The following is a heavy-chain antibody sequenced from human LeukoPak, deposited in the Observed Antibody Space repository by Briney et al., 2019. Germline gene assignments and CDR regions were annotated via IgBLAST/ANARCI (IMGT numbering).Heavy chain of an antibody. CDR2: IKQDGSEK. CDR1: GFTFSSYW. Sequence: GGSLRLSCAASGFTFSSYWMSWVRQAPGKGLEWVANIKQDGSEKYYVDSVKGRFTISRDNAKNSLYLQMNSLRAEDTAVYYCARVSWEYSSSWYGFEDYWGQGTLVTVSS. V-gene: IGHV3-7*01. D-gene: IGHD6-13*01. CDR3: ARVSWEYSSSWYGFEDY. J-gene: IGHJ4*02.